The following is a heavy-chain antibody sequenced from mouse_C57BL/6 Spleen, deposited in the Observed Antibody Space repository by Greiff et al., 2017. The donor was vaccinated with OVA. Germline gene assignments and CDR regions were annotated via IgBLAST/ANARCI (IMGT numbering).Heavy chain of an antibody. Sequence: EVQLQQSGAELVKPGASVKLSCTASGFNIKDYYMHWVKQRTEQGLEWIGRIDPEDGENKYAPKFQGKATITADTSSNTAYLQLSSLTSEDTAVYYCARRRYGSTYWYFDVWGTGTTVTVSS. V-gene: IGHV14-2*01. CDR3: ARRRYGSTYWYFDV. D-gene: IGHD1-1*01. CDR2: IDPEDGEN. CDR1: GFNIKDYY. J-gene: IGHJ1*03.